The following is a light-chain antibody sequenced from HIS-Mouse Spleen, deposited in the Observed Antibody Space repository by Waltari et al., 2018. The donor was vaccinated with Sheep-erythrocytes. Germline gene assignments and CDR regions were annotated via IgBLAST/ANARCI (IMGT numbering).Light chain of an antibody. V-gene: IGLV2-23*01. J-gene: IGLJ3*02. CDR3: CSYAGSSTPWV. CDR2: EGS. Sequence: QSALTQPASVSGSPGQSITISSTGTSSDVGSYNLVSWEQQHPGKAPKLMIYEGSKRPSGVSNRFSGSKYGNTASLTISGLQAEDEADYYCCSYAGSSTPWVFGGGTKLTVL. CDR1: SSDVGSYNL.